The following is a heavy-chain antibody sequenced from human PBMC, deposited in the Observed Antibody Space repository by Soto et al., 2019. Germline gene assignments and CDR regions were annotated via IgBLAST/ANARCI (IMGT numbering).Heavy chain of an antibody. CDR1: GFTFSNAW. Sequence: NPGGSLRLSCAASGFTFSNAWMSWVRQAPGKGLEWVGRIKSKTDGGTTDYAAPVKGRFTISRDDSKNTLYLQMNSLKTEDTAVYYCTTDGLSMPDEGYYGMDVWGQGTTVTVSS. CDR2: IKSKTDGGTT. J-gene: IGHJ6*02. CDR3: TTDGLSMPDEGYYGMDV. D-gene: IGHD2-2*01. V-gene: IGHV3-15*01.